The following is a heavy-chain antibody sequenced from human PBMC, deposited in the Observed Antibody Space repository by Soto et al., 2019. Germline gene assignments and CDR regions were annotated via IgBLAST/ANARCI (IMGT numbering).Heavy chain of an antibody. CDR1: GVIFSNYK. CDR2: ISYDGSNI. V-gene: IGHV3-30*04. D-gene: IGHD2-21*01. Sequence: GGSLRLSCAASGVIFSNYKMHWVRQAPGKGLEWVAGISYDGSNIDYADSVKGRFTISRDNSENTLYLQMNSLRAEDTAVYYCARDSKAVALAFDYWGQGTLVTVSS. J-gene: IGHJ4*02. CDR3: ARDSKAVALAFDY.